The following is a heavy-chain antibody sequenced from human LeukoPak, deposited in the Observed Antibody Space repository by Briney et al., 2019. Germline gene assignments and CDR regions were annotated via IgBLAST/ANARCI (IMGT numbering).Heavy chain of an antibody. V-gene: IGHV3-21*01. CDR1: GFTFSTYN. CDR2: ITSSSSYT. Sequence: GGSLRLSCAASGFTFSTYNMNWVRQAPGKRLEWVSSITSSSSYTFYADSVKGRFTISRDNSKNTLYLQMNSLRAEDTAVYYCVRVDSSGYGLHWGLDYWGQGTLVTVSS. CDR3: VRVDSSGYGLHWGLDY. D-gene: IGHD3-22*01. J-gene: IGHJ4*02.